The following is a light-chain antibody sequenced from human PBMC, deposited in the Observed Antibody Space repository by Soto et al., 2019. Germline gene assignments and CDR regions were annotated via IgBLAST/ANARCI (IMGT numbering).Light chain of an antibody. Sequence: DRMRVESRLSVAVGRRRPASISCRSSQSLLHSNGYNYLDWYLQKPGQSPQLLIYLGSNRASGVPDRFSGSGSGTEFTLNISSVQAEDVAVHNCMQALQTPQTFGQGTKVDIK. CDR3: MQALQTPQT. CDR2: LGS. CDR1: QSLLHSNGYNY. J-gene: IGKJ1*01. V-gene: IGKV2-28*01.